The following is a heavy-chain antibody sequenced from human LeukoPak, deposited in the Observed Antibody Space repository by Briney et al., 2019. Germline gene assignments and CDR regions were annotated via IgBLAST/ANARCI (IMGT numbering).Heavy chain of an antibody. CDR2: ISWNTNTI. Sequence: SLRLSCAASGFNFDDYSMHWVRQAPGKGLEWVSGISWNTNTIGYVDSVKGRFTISRDNAKNSLYLQMNRLRPEDTAFYYCARGLSSSWEPFDYWGQGTLVTVSS. D-gene: IGHD6-13*01. V-gene: IGHV3-9*01. CDR1: GFNFDDYS. J-gene: IGHJ4*02. CDR3: ARGLSSSWEPFDY.